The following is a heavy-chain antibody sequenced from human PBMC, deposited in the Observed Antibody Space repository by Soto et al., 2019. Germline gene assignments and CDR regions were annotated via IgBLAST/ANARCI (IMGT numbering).Heavy chain of an antibody. Sequence: QVQLVQSGAEVKKPGASVKVSCKASGYTSTSYGISWVRQAPGQGLEWMGWISAYNGNTNYAQKLQGRVTMTTDTSTSTAYMELRSLRSDDTAVYYCARAEYSSSWRGGVRFDPWGQGTLVTVSS. CDR3: ARAEYSSSWRGGVRFDP. CDR2: ISAYNGNT. J-gene: IGHJ5*02. D-gene: IGHD6-6*01. CDR1: GYTSTSYG. V-gene: IGHV1-18*01.